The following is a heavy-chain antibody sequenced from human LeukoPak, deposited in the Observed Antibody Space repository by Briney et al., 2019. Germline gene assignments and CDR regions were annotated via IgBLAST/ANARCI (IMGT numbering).Heavy chain of an antibody. CDR2: INHSGST. CDR3: ARVLYGSGDY. J-gene: IGHJ4*02. V-gene: IGHV4-61*10. D-gene: IGHD3-3*01. CDR1: GGSISSGSYY. Sequence: SETLSLTCTVSGGSISSGSYYWSWIRQPAGKGLEWIGEINHSGSTNYNPSLKSRVTISVDTSKNQFSLKLSSVTAADTAVYYCARVLYGSGDYWGQGTLVTVSS.